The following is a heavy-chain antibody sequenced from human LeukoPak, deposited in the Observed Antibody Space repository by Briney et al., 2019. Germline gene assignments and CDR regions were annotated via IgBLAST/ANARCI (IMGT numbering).Heavy chain of an antibody. CDR1: GGSFSGYY. Sequence: PSETLSLTCAVYGGSFSGYYWSWIRQPPGKGLEWIGEINHSGSTNYNPSLKSRVTISVDTSKNQFSLKLSSVTAADTAVYYCAGPGRRGYCSSTSCYARAHYYFYYMDVWGKGTTVTISS. V-gene: IGHV4-34*01. CDR2: INHSGST. D-gene: IGHD2-2*01. CDR3: AGPGRRGYCSSTSCYARAHYYFYYMDV. J-gene: IGHJ6*03.